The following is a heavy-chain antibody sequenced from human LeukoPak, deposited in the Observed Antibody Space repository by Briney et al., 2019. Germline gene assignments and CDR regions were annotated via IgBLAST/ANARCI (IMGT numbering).Heavy chain of an antibody. J-gene: IGHJ2*01. CDR1: GFTFSTYT. CDR2: LSGDEDYT. V-gene: IGHV3-23*01. D-gene: IGHD4-17*01. CDR3: AKEVLDYEIPHWYFDL. Sequence: GGSLRLSYVGSGFTFSTYTMSWVRQAPGKGLEWVSALSGDEDYTYYADSVKGRFTISRDNSKTTLYLQLDSLRAEDTAIYYCAKEVLDYEIPHWYFDLWGLGTLVTVS.